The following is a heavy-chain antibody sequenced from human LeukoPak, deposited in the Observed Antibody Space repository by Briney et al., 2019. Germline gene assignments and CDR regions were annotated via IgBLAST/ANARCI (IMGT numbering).Heavy chain of an antibody. CDR2: ISSSGGTI. CDR1: GFTFSSYG. J-gene: IGHJ6*03. Sequence: GGSLILSCAASGFTFSSYGMNWVRQAPGKGLEWVSYISSSGGTIYYADSVKGRFTISRDNAKNSLYLQMNSLRAEDTAVYYCARDIRYSYGQTAYYYYYMDVWGKGTTVTVSS. D-gene: IGHD5-18*01. CDR3: ARDIRYSYGQTAYYYYYMDV. V-gene: IGHV3-48*04.